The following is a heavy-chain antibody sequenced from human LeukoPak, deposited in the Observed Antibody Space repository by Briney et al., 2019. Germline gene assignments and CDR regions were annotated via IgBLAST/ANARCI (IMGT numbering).Heavy chain of an antibody. Sequence: SETLSLTCAVYGGSFSGYYWSWIRQPPGKGLEWIGEINHSGSTNYNPSLKSRVTISVDTSKNQFSLKLSSVTAADTAVYYCARDPIYGDSHAFDIWGQGTMVTVSS. J-gene: IGHJ3*02. CDR3: ARDPIYGDSHAFDI. V-gene: IGHV4-34*01. CDR1: GGSFSGYY. CDR2: INHSGST. D-gene: IGHD4-17*01.